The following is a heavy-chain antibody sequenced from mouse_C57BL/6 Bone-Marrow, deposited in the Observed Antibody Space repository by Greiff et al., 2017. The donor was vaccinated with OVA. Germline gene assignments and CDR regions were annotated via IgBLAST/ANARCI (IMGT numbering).Heavy chain of an antibody. CDR3: ARTGTFDV. Sequence: EVQVVESGGGLVQPGGSLKLSCAASGFTFSDYYMYWVRQTPEKRLEWVAYISNGGGSTYYPDTVKGRFTISRDNAKNTLYLQMSRLKSEDTAMYYCARTGTFDVWGTGTTVTVSS. CDR1: GFTFSDYY. D-gene: IGHD4-1*01. V-gene: IGHV5-12*01. CDR2: ISNGGGST. J-gene: IGHJ1*03.